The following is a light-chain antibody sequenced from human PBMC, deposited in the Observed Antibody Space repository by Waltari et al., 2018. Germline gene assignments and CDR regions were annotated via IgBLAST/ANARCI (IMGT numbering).Light chain of an antibody. J-gene: IGKJ4*02. Sequence: EIVLTQSPATLSLSPGDRATLSCRASQSVSNYLAWYQQKPGQPPRLLIYGASNRAAGIPDRFSGSGSGTDFTLTISSLDTEDVAVYFCQQRSNWPGLTFGGGTKVEIE. V-gene: IGKV3-11*01. CDR2: GAS. CDR3: QQRSNWPGLT. CDR1: QSVSNY.